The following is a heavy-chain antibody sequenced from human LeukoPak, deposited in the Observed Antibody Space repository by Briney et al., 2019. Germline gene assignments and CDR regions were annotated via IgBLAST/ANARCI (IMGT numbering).Heavy chain of an antibody. Sequence: SETLSLTCTVSDDSITIYYWTWIRQPPGKGLEWIGYIDHTGSTNYNPSLNSRVTISRDTSKNHFYLELSSVTAADTAVYYCAGGSSGWYDYWGQGTLVTVSS. CDR1: DDSITIYY. CDR3: AGGSSGWYDY. V-gene: IGHV4-59*01. D-gene: IGHD6-19*01. CDR2: IDHTGST. J-gene: IGHJ4*02.